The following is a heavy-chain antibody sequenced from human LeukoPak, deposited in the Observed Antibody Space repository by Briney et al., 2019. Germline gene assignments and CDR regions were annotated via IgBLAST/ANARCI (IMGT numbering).Heavy chain of an antibody. CDR3: ARFNWNAEGIY. Sequence: GGSLRLSCAASGFTFSSYSMNWVRQAPGKGLEWVPSISSSSSYIYYADSVKGRFTISRDNAKNSLYLQMNSLRAEDTAVYYCARFNWNAEGIYWGQGTLVTVSS. D-gene: IGHD1-1*01. J-gene: IGHJ4*02. V-gene: IGHV3-21*01. CDR2: ISSSSSYI. CDR1: GFTFSSYS.